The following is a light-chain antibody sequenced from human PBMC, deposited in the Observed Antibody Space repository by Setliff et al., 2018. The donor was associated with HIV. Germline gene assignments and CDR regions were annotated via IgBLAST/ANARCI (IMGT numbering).Light chain of an antibody. J-gene: IGLJ1*01. CDR1: SSDIGRYNL. V-gene: IGLV2-23*01. CDR2: QAT. Sequence: QSALAQPASVSGSPGQSITISCTGTSSDIGRYNLVSWYQQYPGKAPKLMIYQATKRLSGVSNRFSGSKSGNTASLTISGLQAEDEADYYCCSNTGSNTYVFGSGTKVTGL. CDR3: CSNTGSNTYV.